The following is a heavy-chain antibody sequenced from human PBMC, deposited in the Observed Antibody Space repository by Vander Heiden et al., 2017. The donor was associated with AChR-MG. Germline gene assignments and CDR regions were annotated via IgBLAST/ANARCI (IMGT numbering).Heavy chain of an antibody. V-gene: IGHV4-59*01. CDR3: ARETRNSGSYTTEF. D-gene: IGHD1-26*01. CDR1: GGSISPYF. Sequence: QVQLQESGPGLVKPSETLSLTCTVPGGSISPYFWSWIRQPPGKGLEWIGYVSYSGSTNYNPSLQSRVTISLDTSKNQFSLKVSSVTAADTATYYCARETRNSGSYTTEFWGQGTLVTVSS. J-gene: IGHJ4*02. CDR2: VSYSGST.